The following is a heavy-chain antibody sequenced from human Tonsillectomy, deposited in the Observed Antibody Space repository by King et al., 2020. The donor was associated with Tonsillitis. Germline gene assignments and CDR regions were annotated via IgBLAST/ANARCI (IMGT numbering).Heavy chain of an antibody. Sequence: VQLVESGAEVKKPGESLRISCKGSGYSFSSYWISWVRQMPGKGLEWMGRIAPSDSYPNYSPSFQGHVTISADKSISTAYLQWSSLKASDTAMYYCALTKDCRSTTGYPTVGGMDVWGQGTTVTVSS. CDR1: GYSFSSYW. J-gene: IGHJ6*02. CDR3: ALTKDCRSTTGYPTVGGMDV. CDR2: IAPSDSYP. D-gene: IGHD2-2*01. V-gene: IGHV5-10-1*03.